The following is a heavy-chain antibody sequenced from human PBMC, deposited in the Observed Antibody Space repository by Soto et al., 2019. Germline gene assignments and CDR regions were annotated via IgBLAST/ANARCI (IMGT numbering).Heavy chain of an antibody. Sequence: SETLSLTCTVSGGSITSSYWSWIRRPPGKGLEWIAYIYDTGISGYTPSTSYNPSLKSRVTMSVDTSKSQFSLKLTSVTAADTAVYYCARGPTYGDPHFSFDYWGQGTLVTVSS. CDR2: IYDTGISGYTPST. D-gene: IGHD4-17*01. CDR3: ARGPTYGDPHFSFDY. J-gene: IGHJ4*02. CDR1: GGSITSSY. V-gene: IGHV4-59*01.